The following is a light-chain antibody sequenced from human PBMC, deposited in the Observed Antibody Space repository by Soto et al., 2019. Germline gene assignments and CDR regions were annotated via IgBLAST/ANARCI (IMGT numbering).Light chain of an antibody. V-gene: IGLV2-8*01. J-gene: IGLJ1*01. CDR3: SSHAGSNYAFL. CDR2: EVN. CDR1: SSDVGGYYC. Sequence: QSALTQPPSASGSPGQSVTISCTGTSSDVGGYYCVSWYQHRPGKAPKLVIYEVNKRPSGVPDRFSGSKSGNTASLTVSGLQAEDDADYYCSSHAGSNYAFLFGTGTKLTVL.